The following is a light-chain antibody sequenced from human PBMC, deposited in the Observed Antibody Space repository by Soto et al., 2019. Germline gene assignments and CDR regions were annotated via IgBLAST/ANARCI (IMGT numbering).Light chain of an antibody. V-gene: IGKV3-20*01. CDR1: QSVRSSY. CDR2: GAS. Sequence: EIVMTQSPATLSLSPGERATLSCRASQSVRSSYLAWYQQKPGQAPRLLIYGASSRATGIPGRFSGSGSATDFTLTIRRLEPEDVAVYYCQQYGSSPLTFGGGTKVEIK. J-gene: IGKJ4*01. CDR3: QQYGSSPLT.